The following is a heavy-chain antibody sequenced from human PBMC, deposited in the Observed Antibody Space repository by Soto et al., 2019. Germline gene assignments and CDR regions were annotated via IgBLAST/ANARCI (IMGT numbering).Heavy chain of an antibody. V-gene: IGHV3-72*01. CDR3: ARDNGGNAYFDY. J-gene: IGHJ4*02. CDR2: TRNRADGYTT. Sequence: EVQLVESGGGLVQPGGSLRLSCAASGFTFSDHFMDWVRQAPGKGLEWVGRTRNRADGYTTEYAASVKGRFTISRDDSKNTLYLRMNSLKADDSAVYYCARDNGGNAYFDYWGQGTLVTVSS. D-gene: IGHD2-15*01. CDR1: GFTFSDHF.